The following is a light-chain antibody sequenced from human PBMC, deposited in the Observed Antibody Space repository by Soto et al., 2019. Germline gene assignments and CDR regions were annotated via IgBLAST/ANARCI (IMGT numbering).Light chain of an antibody. CDR3: QQYYAHPLT. CDR2: AAS. V-gene: IGKV1D-16*01. CDR1: QDISKW. Sequence: DIQMTQSPSSLSASGGDRVTSTCRASQDISKWLAWYQQKPETAPKSLIHAASSLQSGVPSRFSGSGSGTVFTLTITSLQPEDFATYYCQQYYAHPLTFGGGTKVEI. J-gene: IGKJ4*01.